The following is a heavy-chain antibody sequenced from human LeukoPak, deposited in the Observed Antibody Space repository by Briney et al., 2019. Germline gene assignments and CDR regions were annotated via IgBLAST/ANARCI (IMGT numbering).Heavy chain of an antibody. CDR3: ARVYLYSGYAIRKDRYYGMDV. Sequence: ASVKVSCKASGGTFSSYAISWVRQAPGQGLEWMGRIIPIFGIANYAQKFQGRVTITADKSTSTAYMELSSLRSEDTAVYYCARVYLYSGYAIRKDRYYGMDVWGQGTTVTVSS. CDR1: GGTFSSYA. D-gene: IGHD5-12*01. J-gene: IGHJ6*02. CDR2: IIPIFGIA. V-gene: IGHV1-69*04.